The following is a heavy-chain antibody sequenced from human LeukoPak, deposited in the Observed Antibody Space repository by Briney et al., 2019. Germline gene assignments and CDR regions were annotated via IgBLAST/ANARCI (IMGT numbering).Heavy chain of an antibody. Sequence: SETLSLTCTVSGGSISSYYWSWIRQPPGKGLEWIGYIYYSGSTNYNPSLKSRVTISVDTSKNQFSLKLSSVTAADTAVYYCARAQEDDSSGYFSAFDIWGQGTMVTVSS. D-gene: IGHD3-22*01. CDR3: ARAQEDDSSGYFSAFDI. CDR2: IYYSGST. CDR1: GGSISSYY. V-gene: IGHV4-59*12. J-gene: IGHJ3*02.